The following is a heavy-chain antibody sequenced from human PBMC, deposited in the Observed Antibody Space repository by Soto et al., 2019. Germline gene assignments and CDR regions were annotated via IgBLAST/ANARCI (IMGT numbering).Heavy chain of an antibody. CDR1: GGSFSGYY. V-gene: IGHV4-34*01. D-gene: IGHD2-21*02. CDR3: AGPSSDCGGDCYYFDY. J-gene: IGHJ4*02. CDR2: INHSGST. Sequence: SETLSLTCALYGGSFSGYYWSWIRQPPGKGLEWIGEINHSGSTNYNPSLKSRVTISVDTSKNQFSLKLSSVTAADTAVYYCAGPSSDCGGDCYYFDYWGQGALVTVSS.